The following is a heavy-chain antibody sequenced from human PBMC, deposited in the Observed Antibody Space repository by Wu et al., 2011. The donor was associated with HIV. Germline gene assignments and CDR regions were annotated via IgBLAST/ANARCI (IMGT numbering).Heavy chain of an antibody. CDR3: ARGRGSAAGRKIRVITSWFDP. V-gene: IGHV1-8*02. CDR2: MNPNSGNT. Sequence: QVQLVQSGAEVKRPGASVKVSCKASGYTFTSFDINWVRQATGQGLEWMGWMNPNSGNTGYAQKFQGRVTMTRNTSISTAYMELSSLRSEDTAVYYCARGRGSAAGRKIRVITSWFDPWGQGTLVTVSS. CDR1: GYTFTSFD. J-gene: IGHJ5*02. D-gene: IGHD6-13*01.